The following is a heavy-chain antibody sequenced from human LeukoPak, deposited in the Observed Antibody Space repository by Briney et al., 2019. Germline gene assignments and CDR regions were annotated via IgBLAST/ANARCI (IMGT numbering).Heavy chain of an antibody. D-gene: IGHD6-6*01. CDR2: IYTSGST. V-gene: IGHV4-61*02. Sequence: SETLSLTCTVSVGSISSGSYYWSWIRQPAGKGLEWIGRIYTSGSTNYNPSLKSRVTMSVDTSKNQFSLKLSSVTAADTAVYYWARDRLAARPGYFDYWGQGTLVTVSS. CDR1: VGSISSGSYY. J-gene: IGHJ4*02. CDR3: ARDRLAARPGYFDY.